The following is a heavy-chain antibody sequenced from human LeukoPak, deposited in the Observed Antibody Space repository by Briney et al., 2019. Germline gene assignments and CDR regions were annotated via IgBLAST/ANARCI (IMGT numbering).Heavy chain of an antibody. J-gene: IGHJ4*02. CDR2: ISGSGGST. V-gene: IGHV3-23*01. CDR3: AKVGIVGATPGDY. CDR1: GFTFSSYA. D-gene: IGHD1-26*01. Sequence: GGSLRLSCAASGFTFSSYAMSWVRQAPGKGLEWVSAISGSGGSTYYVDSVKGWFTISRDNSKNTLYLQMNSLRAGDTTVYYCAKVGIVGATPGDYWGQGTLVTVSS.